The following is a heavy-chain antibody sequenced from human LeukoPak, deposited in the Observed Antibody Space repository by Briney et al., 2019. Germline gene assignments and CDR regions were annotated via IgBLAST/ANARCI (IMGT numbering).Heavy chain of an antibody. CDR2: INPSGGST. V-gene: IGHV1-46*01. CDR1: GGTFSSYA. D-gene: IGHD6-6*01. J-gene: IGHJ2*01. Sequence: ASVKVSCKASGGTFSSYAISWVRQAPGQGLEWMGIINPSGGSTSYAQKFQGRVTMTRDTSTSTVYMELSSLRSEDTAVYYCARVDSSSLRGDWYFDLWGRGTLVTVSS. CDR3: ARVDSSSLRGDWYFDL.